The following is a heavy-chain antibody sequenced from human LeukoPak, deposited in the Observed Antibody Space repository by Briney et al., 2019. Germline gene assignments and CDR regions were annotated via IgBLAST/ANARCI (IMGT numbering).Heavy chain of an antibody. CDR3: AKDAGGYCSSTSCYSDY. J-gene: IGHJ4*02. V-gene: IGHV3-23*01. CDR1: GFTFSSYA. Sequence: QPGGSLRLSCAASGFTFSSYAMSRVRQAPGKGLEWVSAISGSGGSTYYADSVKGRFTISRDNSKNTLYLQMNSLRAEDTAVYYCAKDAGGYCSSTSCYSDYWGQGTLVTVSS. D-gene: IGHD2-2*02. CDR2: ISGSGGST.